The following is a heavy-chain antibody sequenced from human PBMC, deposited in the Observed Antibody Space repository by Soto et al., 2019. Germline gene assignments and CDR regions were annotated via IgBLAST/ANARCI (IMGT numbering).Heavy chain of an antibody. D-gene: IGHD6-19*01. Sequence: SETLSLTCTVSGGSISSSSYYWGWIRQPPGKGLEWIGSIYYSGSTYYNPSLKSRVTISVDTSKNQFSLKLSSVTAADTAVYYCARLAVAASNWFDPWGQGTLVTV. CDR2: IYYSGST. J-gene: IGHJ5*02. V-gene: IGHV4-39*01. CDR3: ARLAVAASNWFDP. CDR1: GGSISSSSYY.